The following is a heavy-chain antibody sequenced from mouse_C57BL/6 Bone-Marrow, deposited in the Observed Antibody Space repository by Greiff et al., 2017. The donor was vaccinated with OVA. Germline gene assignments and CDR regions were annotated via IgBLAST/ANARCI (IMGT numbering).Heavy chain of an antibody. D-gene: IGHD1-1*02. CDR3: ARLGVLCLYYLDY. J-gene: IGHJ2*01. CDR2: IFPGSGST. V-gene: IGHV1-75*01. Sequence: VKPGASVKISCKASGYTFTDYYINWVKQRPGQGLEWIGWIFPGSGSTYYNEKFKGKATRTVDKSSSTAYMLLSSLTSEDSAVYFCARLGVLCLYYLDYWGQGTTLTVSS. CDR1: GYTFTDYY.